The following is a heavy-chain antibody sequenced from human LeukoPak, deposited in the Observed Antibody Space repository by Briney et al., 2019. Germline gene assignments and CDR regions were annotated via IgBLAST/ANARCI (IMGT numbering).Heavy chain of an antibody. CDR2: IIPIFGTA. V-gene: IGHV1-69*13. J-gene: IGHJ4*02. D-gene: IGHD3-22*01. CDR1: GGTFSSYA. CDR3: AIRAPYYDDEYYFDY. Sequence: GASVKVSCKASGGTFSSYAISWVRQAPGQGLEWMGGIIPIFGTANYAQKFQGRVTITADESTSTAYMELSSLRSEDTAVYYCAIRAPYYDDEYYFDYWGQGTLVTVSS.